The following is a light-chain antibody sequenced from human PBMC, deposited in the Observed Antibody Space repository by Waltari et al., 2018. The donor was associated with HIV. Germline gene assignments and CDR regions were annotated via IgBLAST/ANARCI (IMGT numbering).Light chain of an antibody. J-gene: IGLJ3*02. Sequence: QLVLTQSPSASASLGASVKLTCTLSGGHSNYAIAWHQQQPEKGPRYLMKLNSDGSHSKGDGIPDRFSGSSSGPERYRTIASRRSEDEGDYYCQTWGEGILVFGGGTKLTVL. V-gene: IGLV4-69*01. CDR2: LNSDGSH. CDR1: GGHSNYA. CDR3: QTWGEGILV.